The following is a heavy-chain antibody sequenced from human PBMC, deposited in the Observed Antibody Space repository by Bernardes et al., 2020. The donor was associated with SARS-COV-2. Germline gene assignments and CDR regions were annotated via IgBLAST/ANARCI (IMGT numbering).Heavy chain of an antibody. D-gene: IGHD2-21*01. J-gene: IGHJ6*02. V-gene: IGHV1-58*01. CDR3: AAETGYACGGDCQDYYYYGMDV. CDR2: IVVGSGNT. Sequence: SVKVSCKASGFTFTSSAVQWVRQARGQRLEWIGWIVVGSGNTNYAQKFQERVTITRDMSTSTAYMELSSLRSEDTAVYYCAAETGYACGGDCQDYYYYGMDVWGQGTTVTVSS. CDR1: GFTFTSSA.